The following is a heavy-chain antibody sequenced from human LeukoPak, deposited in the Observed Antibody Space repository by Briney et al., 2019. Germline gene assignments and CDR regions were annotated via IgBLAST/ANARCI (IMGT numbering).Heavy chain of an antibody. CDR1: GGSMSSGTYY. Sequence: SETLSLTCTVSGGSMSSGTYYWRWIRQPPGKGLEWIGSIHYSGSTYYNPSLKSRLTISVDTSKNQFSLRLSSVTAADTAVYYSARGSPYVYWGQGTLVPVSS. D-gene: IGHD3-16*01. V-gene: IGHV4-39*07. CDR3: ARGSPYVY. J-gene: IGHJ4*02. CDR2: IHYSGST.